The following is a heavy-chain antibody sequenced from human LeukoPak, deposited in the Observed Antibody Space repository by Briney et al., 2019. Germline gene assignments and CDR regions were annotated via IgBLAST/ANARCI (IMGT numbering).Heavy chain of an antibody. CDR1: GFTLSSYS. CDR2: IISSSSYI. D-gene: IGHD3-10*01. Sequence: GGSLRLSCAAPGFTLSSYSMNWVRQAPGKGLGWVSSIISSSSYIYYADSLKGRFTISRDNAKNSLYLQMNSLRAEDTAVYYCARDYGSGSYGLDWFDPWGQGTLVTVSS. CDR3: ARDYGSGSYGLDWFDP. V-gene: IGHV3-21*01. J-gene: IGHJ5*02.